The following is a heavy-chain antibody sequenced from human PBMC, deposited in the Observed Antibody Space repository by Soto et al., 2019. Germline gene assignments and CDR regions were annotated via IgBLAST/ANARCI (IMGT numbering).Heavy chain of an antibody. CDR3: AKDDCSGGSCYVFHPNQNWFDP. D-gene: IGHD2-15*01. Sequence: GGSLRLSCAASGFTFSSYAMSWVRQAPGKGLEWVSAISGSGGSTYYADSVKGRFTISRDNSKNTLYLQMNSLRAEDTAVYYCAKDDCSGGSCYVFHPNQNWFDPWGQGTLVTVSS. V-gene: IGHV3-23*01. CDR2: ISGSGGST. J-gene: IGHJ5*02. CDR1: GFTFSSYA.